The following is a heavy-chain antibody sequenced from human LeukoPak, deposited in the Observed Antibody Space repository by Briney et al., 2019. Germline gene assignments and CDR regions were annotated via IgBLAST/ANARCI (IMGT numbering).Heavy chain of an antibody. V-gene: IGHV3-53*01. CDR3: ARVRDSSGWGTIDY. J-gene: IGHJ4*02. D-gene: IGHD6-19*01. CDR2: IYSGGST. Sequence: GGSLRLSCAASGFTVSSNYMSWVRQAPGKGLEWVSVIYSGGSTYYADSVKGRFTISRDNSKNTLYLQMNSLRAEDTAVYYCARVRDSSGWGTIDYWGQGTLVTVSS. CDR1: GFTVSSNY.